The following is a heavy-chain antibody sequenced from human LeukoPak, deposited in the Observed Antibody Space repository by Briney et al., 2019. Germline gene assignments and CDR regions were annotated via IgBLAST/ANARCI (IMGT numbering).Heavy chain of an antibody. V-gene: IGHV3-21*01. CDR1: GFTFSSYR. CDR3: ASDIVVVPAAMGGNWFDL. D-gene: IGHD2-2*01. J-gene: IGHJ5*02. CDR2: ISSSSSYI. Sequence: GGSLRLSCAASGFTFSSYRMNWVRQAPGKGLEWVSSISSSSSYIYYADSVKGLFTISRDNAKNSLYLQMNSLRAEDTAVYYCASDIVVVPAAMGGNWFDLWGQGTLVTVSS.